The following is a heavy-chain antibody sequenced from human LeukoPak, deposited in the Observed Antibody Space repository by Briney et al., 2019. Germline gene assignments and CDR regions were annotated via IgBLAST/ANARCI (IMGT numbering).Heavy chain of an antibody. J-gene: IGHJ5*02. CDR3: ARSDSIIRWFDP. CDR2: IYISGTT. D-gene: IGHD4-11*01. Sequence: SETLSLTRNVSGASISSYYWSWIRQHAGKGLEWFGRIYISGTTNYNPSLQSRVTMSVDTSKNQFSLKLNSVTAADTAVYYCARSDSIIRWFDPWGQGTLVTVSS. V-gene: IGHV4-4*07. CDR1: GASISSYY.